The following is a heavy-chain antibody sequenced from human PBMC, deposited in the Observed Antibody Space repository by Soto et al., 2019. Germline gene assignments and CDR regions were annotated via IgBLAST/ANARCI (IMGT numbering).Heavy chain of an antibody. CDR1: GGSISSYY. CDR3: ARDEVVVVPAALKSSRLYYYYGMDV. Sequence: ASETLSLNCTVSGGSISSYYWSWIRQPAGKGLEWIGRIYTSGSTNYNPSLKSRVTMSVDTSKNQFSLKLSSVTAADTAVYYCARDEVVVVPAALKSSRLYYYYGMDVWGQGTTVTVSS. D-gene: IGHD2-2*01. CDR2: IYTSGST. J-gene: IGHJ6*02. V-gene: IGHV4-4*07.